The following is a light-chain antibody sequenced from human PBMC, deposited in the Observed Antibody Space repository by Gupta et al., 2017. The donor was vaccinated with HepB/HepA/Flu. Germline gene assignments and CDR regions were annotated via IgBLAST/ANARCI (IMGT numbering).Light chain of an antibody. CDR3: HQYGTSPWT. V-gene: IGKV3-20*01. CDR2: GAS. J-gene: IGKJ1*01. CDR1: QSVSRSQ. Sequence: EIAMTQSPGALSLVAGERATLSCRASQSVSRSQLAWYQQKPGQAPKLLIYGASRRATGVSDRFSGSGSGTDFTLTISRLEPEDFAVFYCHQYGTSPWTFGQGTRVEVK.